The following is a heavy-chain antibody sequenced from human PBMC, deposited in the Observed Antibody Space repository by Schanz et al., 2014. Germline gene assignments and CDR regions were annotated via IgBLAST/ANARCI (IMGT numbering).Heavy chain of an antibody. J-gene: IGHJ4*02. Sequence: MQLVESGGGLIQPGGSLRLSCAASGFAFSSFAMTWVRQAPGRGLEWVSSISTSGTYMYIADSLKGRLTISRDDAKKSMYLQMNNLRAEDTAVYYCVRVSFADPRLYRGMDRDIDYWGQGTLVTVSS. CDR3: VRVSFADPRLYRGMDRDIDY. D-gene: IGHD5-18*01. V-gene: IGHV3-21*01. CDR1: GFAFSSFA. CDR2: ISTSGTYM.